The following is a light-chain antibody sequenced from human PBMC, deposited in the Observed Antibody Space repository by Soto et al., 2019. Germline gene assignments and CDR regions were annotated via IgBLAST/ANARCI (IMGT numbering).Light chain of an antibody. CDR2: NNN. Sequence: QSALTQPPSASGTPGQRVTISCSGSSSNIASNTVNWYQQLPGTAPKLLIYNNNHRPSGVLDRFSGSKSGTSASLAISGLQSEDEADYYCAAWDDSLNGPLFGGGNKLTVL. J-gene: IGLJ2*01. CDR1: SSNIASNT. CDR3: AAWDDSLNGPL. V-gene: IGLV1-44*01.